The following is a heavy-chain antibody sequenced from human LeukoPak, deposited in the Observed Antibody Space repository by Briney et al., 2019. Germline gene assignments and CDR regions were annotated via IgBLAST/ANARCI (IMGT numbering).Heavy chain of an antibody. J-gene: IGHJ4*02. V-gene: IGHV3-23*01. CDR3: ARGELSFDY. CDR1: GFTFNSYA. D-gene: IGHD1-26*01. Sequence: PGGSLRLSCAASGFTFNSYAMSWVRQAPGKGLEWVSGIGGSGRSTYYADSVKGRFTVSRDNSKNTLYLQMNSLRAEDTAVYYCARGELSFDYWGQGTLVTVSS. CDR2: IGGSGRST.